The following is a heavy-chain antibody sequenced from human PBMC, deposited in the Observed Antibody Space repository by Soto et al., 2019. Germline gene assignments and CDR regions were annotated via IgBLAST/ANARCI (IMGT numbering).Heavy chain of an antibody. J-gene: IGHJ6*02. Sequence: QVQLQESGPGLVKPSETLSLTCTVPGGSISSYYWSWIRQPAGKGLEWIGRIYTSGSTNYNPSLKSRVTMSVDMSKTQFSLKLRCVTAADTAVYYCARDRVGDWSELLYVMDVWGQGTTVTVSS. CDR1: GGSISSYY. V-gene: IGHV4-4*07. D-gene: IGHD3-16*01. CDR3: ARDRVGDWSELLYVMDV. CDR2: IYTSGST.